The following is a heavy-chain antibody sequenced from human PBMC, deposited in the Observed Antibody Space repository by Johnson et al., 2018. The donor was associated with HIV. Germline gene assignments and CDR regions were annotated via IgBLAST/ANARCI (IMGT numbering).Heavy chain of an antibody. J-gene: IGHJ3*02. CDR1: GFTVSNNY. Sequence: VQLVESGGGLVQPGGSLRLSCATSGFTVSNNYMSWVRQAPGKGLEWVSLIYSGGNTYYADSVKGRFTISRDNSKNTLYLQMNSLRVEDTAVYYCASGAYSSSLTFDIWGQGTMVTVSS. V-gene: IGHV3-66*01. CDR3: ASGAYSSSLTFDI. D-gene: IGHD6-6*01. CDR2: IYSGGNT.